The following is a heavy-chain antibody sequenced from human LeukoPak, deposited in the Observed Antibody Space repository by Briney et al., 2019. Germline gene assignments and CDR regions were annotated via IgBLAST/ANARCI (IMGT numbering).Heavy chain of an antibody. J-gene: IGHJ4*02. CDR1: GYTFRSHG. CDR3: AREADTNSWYRPAFRLLDV. CDR2: ISPYNDET. D-gene: IGHD6-13*01. V-gene: IGHV1-18*01. Sequence: GSVKVSCKASGYTFRSHGIYWVRQAPGQGLEWMGWISPYNDETNYARMFRDRVIMTTETSTTTAYMELRGLTSDDTAVYFCAREADTNSWYRPAFRLLDVWGPGTLVTVSS.